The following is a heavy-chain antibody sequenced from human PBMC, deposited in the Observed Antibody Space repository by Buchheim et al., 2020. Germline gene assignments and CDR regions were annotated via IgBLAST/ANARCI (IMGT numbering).Heavy chain of an antibody. J-gene: IGHJ4*02. D-gene: IGHD7-27*01. V-gene: IGHV4-31*03. CDR3: ARELGIPGRDYFDY. Sequence: QVQLQESGPGLVKPSQTLSLTCTVSGGSISSGGYYWSWLRPHPGKGLEWIGYIYYSGSTYYNPSLKSRVIISVETSKNQFSLKLSSVTAADTAVYYCARELGIPGRDYFDYWGQGTL. CDR2: IYYSGST. CDR1: GGSISSGGYY.